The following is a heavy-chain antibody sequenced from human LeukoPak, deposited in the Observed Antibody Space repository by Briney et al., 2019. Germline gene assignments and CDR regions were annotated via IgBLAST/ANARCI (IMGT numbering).Heavy chain of an antibody. V-gene: IGHV4-59*01. Sequence: SETLSLTCTVSSGSISSYYWSWIRQPPGKGLEWIGYIYYSGSTNYNPSLKSRVTISVDTSKNQFSLKLSSVTAADTAVYYCARGWFGELKGVLFDYWGQGTLVTVSS. CDR1: SGSISSYY. CDR2: IYYSGST. CDR3: ARGWFGELKGVLFDY. J-gene: IGHJ4*02. D-gene: IGHD3-10*01.